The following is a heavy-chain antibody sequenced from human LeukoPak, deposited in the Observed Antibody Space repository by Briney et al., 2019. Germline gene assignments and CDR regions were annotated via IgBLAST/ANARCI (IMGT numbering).Heavy chain of an antibody. J-gene: IGHJ4*02. CDR2: INPSGGST. D-gene: IGHD1-26*01. Sequence: ASVKVSCKASGYTFTSYYIHWVRQAPGQGLEWMGIINPSGGSTSYAQKFQGRVTMTRDTSRSTVYMELSSLRSEDTAVYYCARPSGSYRDFYYWGQGTLVTVSS. V-gene: IGHV1-46*01. CDR1: GYTFTSYY. CDR3: ARPSGSYRDFYY.